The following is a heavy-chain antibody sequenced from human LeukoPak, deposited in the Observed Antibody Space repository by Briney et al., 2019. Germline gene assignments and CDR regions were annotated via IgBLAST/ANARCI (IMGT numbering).Heavy chain of an antibody. CDR2: IYHSGST. D-gene: IGHD3-22*01. CDR3: ARVPFDSSGFGYYFDY. V-gene: IGHV4-38-2*02. J-gene: IGHJ4*02. Sequence: SETLSLTCTVSGYSISSGYYWGWIRQPPGKGLEWIGSIYHSGSTYYNPSLKSRVTISVDTSKDQFSLKLSSVTAADTAVYYCARVPFDSSGFGYYFDYWGQGTLVTVSS. CDR1: GYSISSGYY.